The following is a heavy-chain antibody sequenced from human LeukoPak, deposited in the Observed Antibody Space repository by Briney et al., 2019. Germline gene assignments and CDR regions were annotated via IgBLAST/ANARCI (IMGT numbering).Heavy chain of an antibody. CDR2: IKLNSGDT. CDR3: ARGPRLFSFRWFAY. CDR1: GYTFPADY. D-gene: IGHD3-10*01. Sequence: GSSESVSSTTSGYTFPADYVHSVRQAPLQGRESVGGIKLNSGDTNYAEKFQGSVTMTRQTYISTACMELRRLRYDDTAVYYCARGPRLFSFRWFAYWGQGTLVTVSS. V-gene: IGHV1-2*02. J-gene: IGHJ4*02.